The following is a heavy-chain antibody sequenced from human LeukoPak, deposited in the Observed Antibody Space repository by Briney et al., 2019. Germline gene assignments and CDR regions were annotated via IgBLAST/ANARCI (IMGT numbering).Heavy chain of an antibody. CDR3: ARIGDCNGGSCFDY. D-gene: IGHD2-15*01. CDR2: VNPNSGNT. V-gene: IGHV1-8*01. J-gene: IGHJ4*02. Sequence: GASVKVSCKASGYTFTSYDINWVRQATGQGLEWMGWVNPNSGNTGYAQKFQGRVTMTRNTSISTAYMELSSLRSVDTAVYYCARIGDCNGGSCFDYWGQGTLVTVSS. CDR1: GYTFTSYD.